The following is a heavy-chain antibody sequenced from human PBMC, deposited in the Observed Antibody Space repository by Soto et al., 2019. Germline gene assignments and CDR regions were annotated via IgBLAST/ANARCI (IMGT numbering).Heavy chain of an antibody. CDR2: INHSGST. V-gene: IGHV4-34*01. Sequence: PSETLSLTCAVYGGSFSGYYWSWIRQPPGKGLEWIGEINHSGSTNYNPSLKSRVTISVDTSKNQFSLKLSSVTAADTAVYYCARGGGFYYYDSRGYYNYWGQGTLVTVSS. CDR1: GGSFSGYY. CDR3: ARGGGFYYYDSRGYYNY. J-gene: IGHJ4*02. D-gene: IGHD3-22*01.